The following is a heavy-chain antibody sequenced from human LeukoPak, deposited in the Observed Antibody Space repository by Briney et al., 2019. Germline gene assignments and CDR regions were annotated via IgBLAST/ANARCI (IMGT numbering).Heavy chain of an antibody. CDR2: ISTSSIYI. D-gene: IGHD2-15*01. Sequence: GGSLRLSCAASGFTFSAYSMNWVRQAPGKGLEWVSYISTSSIYIYYADSMKGRFTISRDNAKNSLYLQMNSLRAEDTAVYYCARDTEVVYWGQGTLVTVSS. V-gene: IGHV3-21*01. CDR1: GFTFSAYS. J-gene: IGHJ4*02. CDR3: ARDTEVVY.